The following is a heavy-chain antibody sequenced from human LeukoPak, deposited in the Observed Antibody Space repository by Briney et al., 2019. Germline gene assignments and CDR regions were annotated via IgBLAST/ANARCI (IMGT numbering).Heavy chain of an antibody. Sequence: GGSLRLSCAASGFIFSNYAMTWVRQAPGKGLEWVANIKQDGSEKYYVDSVKGRFTISRDNAKNSLYLQMNSLRAEDTAVYYCARGGYSGYDMIWGTNWFDPWGQGTLVTVSS. CDR3: ARGGYSGYDMIWGTNWFDP. J-gene: IGHJ5*02. V-gene: IGHV3-7*01. D-gene: IGHD5-12*01. CDR2: IKQDGSEK. CDR1: GFIFSNYA.